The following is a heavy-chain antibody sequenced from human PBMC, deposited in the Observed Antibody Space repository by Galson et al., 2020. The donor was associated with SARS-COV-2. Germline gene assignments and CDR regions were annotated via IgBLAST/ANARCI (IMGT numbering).Heavy chain of an antibody. D-gene: IGHD2-8*02. CDR3: AMGRRCTGGRCFCLFHY. CDR1: GGSFNTYY. J-gene: IGHJ4*02. Sequence: SETLSLTCTVSGGSFNTYYWSWIRQPPGKALEFIGYSNYIGSTNYNPSLESRVTMSVDRSKNQFSLKVTSVTAADTAVYYCAMGRRCTGGRCFCLFHYWGQRRRVTVSS. V-gene: IGHV4-59*01. CDR2: SNYIGST.